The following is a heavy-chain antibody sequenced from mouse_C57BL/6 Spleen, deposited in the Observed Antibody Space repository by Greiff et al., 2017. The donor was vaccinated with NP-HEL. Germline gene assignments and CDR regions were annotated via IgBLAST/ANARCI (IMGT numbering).Heavy chain of an antibody. CDR3: ARGDYYGSSYLYYAMDY. CDR1: GFTFSSYA. Sequence: EVQVVESGGGLVKPGGSLKLSCAASGFTFSSYAMSWVRQTPEKRLEWVATISDGGSYTYYPDNVKGRFTISRDNAKNNLYLQMSHLKSEDTAMYYCARGDYYGSSYLYYAMDYWGQGTSVTVSS. D-gene: IGHD1-1*01. J-gene: IGHJ4*01. V-gene: IGHV5-4*01. CDR2: ISDGGSYT.